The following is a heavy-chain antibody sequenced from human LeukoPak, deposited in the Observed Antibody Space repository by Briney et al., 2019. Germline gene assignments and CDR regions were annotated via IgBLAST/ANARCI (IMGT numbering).Heavy chain of an antibody. D-gene: IGHD6-19*01. J-gene: IGHJ3*01. CDR3: ARTSIPVEQLIGDVDV. Sequence: PSETLSLTCTVSSRSISRYYWSWLRQPPGKGLEWIGYVYYSGSTTYNPSLMSRVTISLGTSKNQFSLKLSSETAADTAMYYFARTSIPVEQLIGDVDVWGQGTMVTVSS. CDR2: VYYSGST. V-gene: IGHV4-59*08. CDR1: SRSISRYY.